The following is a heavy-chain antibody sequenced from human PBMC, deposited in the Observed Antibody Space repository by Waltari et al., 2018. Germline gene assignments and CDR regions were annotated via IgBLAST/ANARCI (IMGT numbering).Heavy chain of an antibody. CDR2: IWYDGSNK. D-gene: IGHD6-13*01. CDR3: ARATLDLQLVIDY. J-gene: IGHJ4*02. V-gene: IGHV3-33*01. CDR1: GFTFSSYG. Sequence: QVQLVESGGGVVQPGRSLRLSCAASGFTFSSYGMHWVRQAPGKGLEWVGVIWYDGSNKYYADSVKGRFTISRDNSKNALYLQMNSLRAEDTAVYYCARATLDLQLVIDYWGQGTLVTVSS.